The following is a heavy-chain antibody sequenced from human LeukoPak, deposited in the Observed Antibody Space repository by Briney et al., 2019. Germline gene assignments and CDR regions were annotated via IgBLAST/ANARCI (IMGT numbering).Heavy chain of an antibody. D-gene: IGHD3-22*01. CDR1: GDSMGNYY. J-gene: IGHJ6*03. Sequence: SETLSLTCTVSGDSMGNYYWNWLRQPAGKGLEWIGRIRSDGTTYANPSLESAVTMSVDTSNNHISLRLSSATAADTAVYYCARSTGFYTTYYMDVWGKGTTVSVSS. CDR2: IRSDGTT. V-gene: IGHV4-4*07. CDR3: ARSTGFYTTYYMDV.